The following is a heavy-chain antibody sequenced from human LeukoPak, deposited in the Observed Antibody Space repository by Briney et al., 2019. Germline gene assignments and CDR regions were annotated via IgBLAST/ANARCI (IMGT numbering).Heavy chain of an antibody. CDR3: AILGLEPPNYYFDY. D-gene: IGHD1-1*01. J-gene: IGHJ4*02. CDR1: GGTFSSYA. CDR2: IIPIFGTA. V-gene: IGHV1-69*05. Sequence: SVKVSCKASGGTFSSYAISWVRQAPGQGLEWMGGIIPIFGTANYAQKFQGRVTITTDESTSTAYMELSSLRSEDTAVYYCAILGLEPPNYYFDYWGQGTLVTVSS.